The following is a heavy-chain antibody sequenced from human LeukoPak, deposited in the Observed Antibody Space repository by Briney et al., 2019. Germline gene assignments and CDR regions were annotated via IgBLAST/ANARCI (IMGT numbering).Heavy chain of an antibody. CDR2: FFHSGGA. CDR3: ARAAVGSSSSSPLYYYYYYMDV. CDR1: SGSIADYS. Sequence: SETLSLTCTVSSGSIADYSWTWIRQPPGKGLEWVGYFFHSGGAAYNPSLKGRVTISLDTSKSQFSLKLNSVTAADTAVYYCARAAVGSSSSSPLYYYYYYMDVWGKGTTVTVSS. J-gene: IGHJ6*03. V-gene: IGHV4-59*01. D-gene: IGHD6-6*01.